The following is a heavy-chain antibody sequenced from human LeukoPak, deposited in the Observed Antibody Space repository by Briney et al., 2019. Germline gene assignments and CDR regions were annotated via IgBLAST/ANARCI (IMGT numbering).Heavy chain of an antibody. V-gene: IGHV4-61*02. CDR3: ARVYIASPGQFDP. Sequence: SETLSLTCTVSGGSISSGNYYWSWIRQPAGKGLEWIGRIYVCGSPSYNPSLKSRVTISVDTSKNQFSLKLSSVTAADTAVYYCARVYIASPGQFDPWGQGTLVIVSS. CDR1: GGSISSGNYY. CDR2: IYVCGSP. D-gene: IGHD6-13*01. J-gene: IGHJ5*02.